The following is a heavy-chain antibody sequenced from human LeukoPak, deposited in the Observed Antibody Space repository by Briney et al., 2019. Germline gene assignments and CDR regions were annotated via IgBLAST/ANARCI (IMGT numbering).Heavy chain of an antibody. J-gene: IGHJ5*02. CDR2: IYYSGNT. Sequence: SETLSLTCIVSGGSISIYYWSWIRQPPGKGLEWIGYIYYSGNTNYNPSLKSRVTISVDTSKNQFSLKLTSVTAADTAVYYCANSATGNWFDPWGQGTLVTVSS. CDR3: ANSATGNWFDP. CDR1: GGSISIYY. D-gene: IGHD6-13*01. V-gene: IGHV4-59*01.